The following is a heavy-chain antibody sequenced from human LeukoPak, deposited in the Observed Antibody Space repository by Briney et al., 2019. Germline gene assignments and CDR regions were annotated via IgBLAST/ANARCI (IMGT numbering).Heavy chain of an antibody. CDR3: AKDLTMVRGAVTN. V-gene: IGHV3-30*02. D-gene: IGHD3-10*01. Sequence: QPGGSLRLSCAASGFTFSSYAMHWVRQAPGKGLEWVAFIRSDGENKYYADSVKGRLTVSRDTSKNTLFLEMNYLKTEDTATYYCAKDLTMVRGAVTNWGQGTQVTVSS. CDR1: GFTFSSYA. J-gene: IGHJ4*02. CDR2: IRSDGENK.